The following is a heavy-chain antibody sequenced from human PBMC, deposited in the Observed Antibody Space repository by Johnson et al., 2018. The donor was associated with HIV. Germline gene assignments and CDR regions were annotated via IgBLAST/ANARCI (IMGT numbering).Heavy chain of an antibody. CDR1: GFTFSSYG. J-gene: IGHJ3*02. CDR2: ISYDGSNK. V-gene: IGHV3-30*03. D-gene: IGHD3-10*01. CDR3: AREGQRLLWFGERRSDAFDI. Sequence: QVQLVESGGGVVQPGRSLRLSCAASGFTFSSYGMHWVRQAPGKGLEWVAVISYDGSNKYYADSVKGRFTISRDNSKNTLYLQMNSLRAEDTAVYYCAREGQRLLWFGERRSDAFDIGGQGTMVTVSS.